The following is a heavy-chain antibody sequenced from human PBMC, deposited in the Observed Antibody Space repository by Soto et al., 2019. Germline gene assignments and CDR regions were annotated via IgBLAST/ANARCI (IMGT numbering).Heavy chain of an antibody. J-gene: IGHJ4*02. D-gene: IGHD4-17*01. CDR3: AKDRPPVGDYVGYFDY. Sequence: GGSLRLSCIASTFNLRNYAMSWVRQAPGKGLEWVSGVSGSGTTTYYADSVKGRFTISRDNSKNTLFLHMNSLRAEDTAVYYCAKDRPPVGDYVGYFDYWGQGALVTVSS. V-gene: IGHV3-23*01. CDR2: VSGSGTTT. CDR1: TFNLRNYA.